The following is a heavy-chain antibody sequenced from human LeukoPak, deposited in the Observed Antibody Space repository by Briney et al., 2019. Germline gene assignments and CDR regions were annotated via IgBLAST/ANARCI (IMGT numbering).Heavy chain of an antibody. D-gene: IGHD1-26*01. CDR1: GFTFSNAW. CDR2: IKSKTDGGTT. J-gene: IGHJ3*02. V-gene: IGHV3-15*01. CDR3: TAPELLVGATGAFDI. Sequence: GGSLRLSCAASGFTFSNAWMSWVRQAPGKGLEWVGRIKSKTDGGTTDYAAPVRGRFTISRDDSKNTLYLQMNSLKTEDTAVYYCTAPELLVGATGAFDIWGQGTMVTVSS.